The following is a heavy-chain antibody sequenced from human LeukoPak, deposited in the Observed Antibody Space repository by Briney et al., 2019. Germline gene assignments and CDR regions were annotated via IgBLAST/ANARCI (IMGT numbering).Heavy chain of an antibody. CDR3: ARDGGISRYYYYYMDV. Sequence: GGSLRLSCAASGFTFSDYSMNWVRQAPGKGPEWLSSISGSQNLIYYADSVKGRSTMSRDNAKNSLYLQMNSLRAEDTAVYCCARDGGISRYYYYYMDVWGKGTTVTVSS. J-gene: IGHJ6*03. CDR1: GFTFSDYS. CDR2: ISGSQNLI. D-gene: IGHD3-10*01. V-gene: IGHV3-21*06.